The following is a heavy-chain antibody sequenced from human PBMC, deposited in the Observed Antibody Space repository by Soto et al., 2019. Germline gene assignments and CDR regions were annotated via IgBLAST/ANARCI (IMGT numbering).Heavy chain of an antibody. CDR1: GGTFSSYT. D-gene: IGHD3-9*01. Sequence: GASVKVSCKASGGTFSSYTISWVRQAPGQGLEWMGRIIPILGIANYAQKFQGRVTITADKSTSTAYMELSSLRSEDTAVYYCARVLLNPLTDILTGPVFDYWGQGTLVTVS. CDR2: IIPILGIA. CDR3: ARVLLNPLTDILTGPVFDY. J-gene: IGHJ4*02. V-gene: IGHV1-69*02.